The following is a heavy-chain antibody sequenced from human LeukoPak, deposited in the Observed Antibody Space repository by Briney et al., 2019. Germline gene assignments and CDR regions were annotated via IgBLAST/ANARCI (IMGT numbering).Heavy chain of an antibody. D-gene: IGHD3-10*01. CDR1: GFTFSENN. CDR2: ISNDGNSK. V-gene: IGHV3-30-3*01. J-gene: IGHJ4*02. CDR3: ARDIAGSGSYSDY. Sequence: GGSLRLSCAASGFTFSENNVHWVRQAPGKGLEWVALISNDGNSKDYADSVKGRFTLSGDNSKTTLYLQMNSLRAEDTAVYYCARDIAGSGSYSDYWGQGTLVTVSS.